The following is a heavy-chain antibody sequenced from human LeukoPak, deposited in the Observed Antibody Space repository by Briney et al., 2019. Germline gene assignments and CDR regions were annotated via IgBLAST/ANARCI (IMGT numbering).Heavy chain of an antibody. D-gene: IGHD6-13*01. Sequence: QPGRSLRLSCAASGFTFSSYAMHWVRQAPGKGLGWVAVISYDGSNKYYADSVKGRFTISRDNSKNTLYLQMNSLRAEDTAVYYCASLSSSWYYWGQGTLVTVSS. CDR2: ISYDGSNK. J-gene: IGHJ4*02. V-gene: IGHV3-30-3*01. CDR3: ASLSSSWYY. CDR1: GFTFSSYA.